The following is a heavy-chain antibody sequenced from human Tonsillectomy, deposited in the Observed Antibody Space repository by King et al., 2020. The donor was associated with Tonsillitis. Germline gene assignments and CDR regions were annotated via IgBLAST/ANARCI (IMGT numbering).Heavy chain of an antibody. D-gene: IGHD6-19*01. V-gene: IGHV3-30-3*01. CDR2: IYFDGSNK. Sequence: VQLVESGGGVVHPGRSLRFACAASGFTFSIYARHWVRHAPGKWLDWGAVIYFDGSNKYYPESVKGRFTITRDNSKNTQYLQMNSLRAEDTAVYYCAKDRGSGWYWGAFHIWGQGTMVTVSS. J-gene: IGHJ3*02. CDR1: GFTFSIYA. CDR3: AKDRGSGWYWGAFHI.